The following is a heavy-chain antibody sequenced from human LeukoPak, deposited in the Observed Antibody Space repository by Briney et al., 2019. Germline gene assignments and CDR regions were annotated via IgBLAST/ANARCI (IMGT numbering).Heavy chain of an antibody. V-gene: IGHV4-61*01. CDR2: IYYSGST. D-gene: IGHD1-7*01. Sequence: SETLSLTCTVSGGSVSSGSYYWSWIRQPPGKGLEWIGYIYYSGSTNYNPSLKSRVTISVDTSKNQFSLKLSSVTAADTAVYYCARVSGHTRXKIGNYEPDYWGQGTLVTVS. CDR1: GGSVSSGSYY. CDR3: ARVSGHTRXKIGNYEPDY. J-gene: IGHJ4*02.